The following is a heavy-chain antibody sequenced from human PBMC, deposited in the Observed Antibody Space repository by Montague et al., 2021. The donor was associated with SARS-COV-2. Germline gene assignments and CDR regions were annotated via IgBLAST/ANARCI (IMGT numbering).Heavy chain of an antibody. V-gene: IGHV6-1*01. Sequence: CAISGDSVGSNTAAWNWIRQSPSGGLEWLGRTNYGSKWTSDYATSVEGRISIDPDTSKNQFFLHLRSVTPEDTGVYYCVRDTGSAQAGFDAWGQGTLVTVSS. CDR1: GDSVGSNTAA. D-gene: IGHD4-17*01. CDR2: TNYGSKWTS. CDR3: VRDTGSAQAGFDA. J-gene: IGHJ4*02.